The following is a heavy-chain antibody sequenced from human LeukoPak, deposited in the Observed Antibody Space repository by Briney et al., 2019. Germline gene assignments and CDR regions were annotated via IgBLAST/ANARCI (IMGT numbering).Heavy chain of an antibody. J-gene: IGHJ5*02. CDR3: ARDQTPYGSGSSRVKLVNWFDP. Sequence: PGGSLRLSCAASGFTFSSYSMNWVRQAPGKGLEWVSYISSSSSTIYYADSVKGRFTISRDNAKNSLYLQMNSLRAEDTAVYYCARDQTPYGSGSSRVKLVNWFDPWGQGTLVTVSS. D-gene: IGHD3-10*01. CDR1: GFTFSSYS. CDR2: ISSSSSTI. V-gene: IGHV3-48*01.